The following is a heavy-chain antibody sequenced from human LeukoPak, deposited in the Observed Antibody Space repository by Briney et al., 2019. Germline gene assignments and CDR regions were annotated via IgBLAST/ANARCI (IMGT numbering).Heavy chain of an antibody. V-gene: IGHV1-69*05. CDR3: AREGGDCYLCPDAFDI. J-gene: IGHJ3*02. CDR2: IIPIFGTA. D-gene: IGHD2-21*02. Sequence: SVKVSCKASGGTFSSYAISWVRQAPGQGPEWMGGIIPIFGTANYAQKFQGRVTITTDESTSTAYMELSSLRSEDTAVYYCAREGGDCYLCPDAFDIWGQGTMVTVSS. CDR1: GGTFSSYA.